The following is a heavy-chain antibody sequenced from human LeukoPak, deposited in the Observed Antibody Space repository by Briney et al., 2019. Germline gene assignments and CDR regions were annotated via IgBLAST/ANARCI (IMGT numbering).Heavy chain of an antibody. V-gene: IGHV3-7*01. CDR3: ARAEGDSYDYVWGSYRLGNWFDP. CDR1: GFTFSSYW. Sequence: PGGSLRLSCAASGFTFSSYWMSWVRQAPGKGLEWVANIKQDGSEKYYVDSVKGRFTISRDNAKNSLYLQMNSLRAEDTAVYYCARAEGDSYDYVWGSYRLGNWFDPWGQGTLVTVSS. CDR2: IKQDGSEK. D-gene: IGHD3-16*02. J-gene: IGHJ5*02.